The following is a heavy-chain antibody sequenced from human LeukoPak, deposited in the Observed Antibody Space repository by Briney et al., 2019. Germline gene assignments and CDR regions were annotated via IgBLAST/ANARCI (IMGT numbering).Heavy chain of an antibody. CDR3: ARSGCSSTSCYVREPSNCPACWFDP. CDR2: ISYSGSA. J-gene: IGHJ5*02. D-gene: IGHD2-2*01. V-gene: IGHV4-31*03. Sequence: SETLSLTCTVSGGSISSGGYYWSWIRQHPGKGLEWIGYISYSGSACYNPSLKSRVTISVDTSKNQFSLKLSSVTAADTAVYYCARSGCSSTSCYVREPSNCPACWFDPWGQGTLVTVSS. CDR1: GGSISSGGYY.